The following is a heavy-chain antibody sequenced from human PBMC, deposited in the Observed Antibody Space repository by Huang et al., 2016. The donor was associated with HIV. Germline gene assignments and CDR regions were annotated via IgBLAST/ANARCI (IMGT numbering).Heavy chain of an antibody. V-gene: IGHV1-8*01. J-gene: IGHJ4*02. CDR3: ATLPPVNYGRSGGRVRDY. CDR1: GYTFSNYD. CDR2: MNPNRGNT. Sequence: QVQLVQSGAEVKKPGASVKVSCKASGYTFSNYDINWVRQAPGQGLEWMGWMNPNRGNTGYARKFQGRVTMTRRTSISTAYMELSRLRFEDTAVYYCATLPPVNYGRSGGRVRDYWGQGSLVTVSS. D-gene: IGHD2-15*01.